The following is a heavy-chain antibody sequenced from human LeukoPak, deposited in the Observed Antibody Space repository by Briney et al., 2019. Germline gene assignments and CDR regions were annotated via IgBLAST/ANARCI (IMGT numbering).Heavy chain of an antibody. Sequence: ASVKVSCKASGYTFTSYDINWVRQATGQGLEWMGWMNPNSGNTGYAQKFQGRVTMTRNTSISTAYMELSSLRSEDTAVYYCARGGRVWVRGVIVWFDPWGQGTLVTVSS. J-gene: IGHJ5*02. V-gene: IGHV1-8*01. D-gene: IGHD3-10*01. CDR1: GYTFTSYD. CDR2: MNPNSGNT. CDR3: ARGGRVWVRGVIVWFDP.